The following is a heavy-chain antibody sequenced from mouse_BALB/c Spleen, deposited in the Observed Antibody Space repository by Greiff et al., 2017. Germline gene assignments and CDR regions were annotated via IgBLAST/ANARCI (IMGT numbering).Heavy chain of an antibody. CDR2: IYPGNVNT. D-gene: IGHD2-10*01. CDR3: ARWAYYGNPYAMDY. Sequence: VQLQQSGPELVKPGASVRISCKASGYTFTSYYIHWVKQRPGQGLEWIGWIYPGNVNTKYNEKFKGKATLTADKSSSTAYMQLSSLTSEDSAVYFCARWAYYGNPYAMDYWGQGTSVTVSS. V-gene: IGHV1S56*01. CDR1: GYTFTSYY. J-gene: IGHJ4*01.